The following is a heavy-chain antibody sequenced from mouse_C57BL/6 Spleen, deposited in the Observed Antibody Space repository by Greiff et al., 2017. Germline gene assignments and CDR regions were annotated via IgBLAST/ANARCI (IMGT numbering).Heavy chain of an antibody. Sequence: DVKLVESGGGLVQPGGSLSLSCAASGFTFTDYYMSWVRQPPGKALEWLGFIRNKANGYTTEYSASVKGRFTISRDNSQSILYLQMNALRAEDSATYYCARSLYDSIDYWGQGTTLTVSS. CDR2: IRNKANGYTT. V-gene: IGHV7-3*01. J-gene: IGHJ2*01. CDR3: ARSLYDSIDY. CDR1: GFTFTDYY. D-gene: IGHD2-4*01.